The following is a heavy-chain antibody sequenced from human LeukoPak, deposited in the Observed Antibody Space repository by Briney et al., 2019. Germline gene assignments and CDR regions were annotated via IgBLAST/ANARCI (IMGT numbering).Heavy chain of an antibody. V-gene: IGHV3-21*01. Sequence: GGSLRLSCAASGFAFSRYSMNWVPQAPGKGLERVSCISSSSSYIYYADSVKGRFTISGDNAKNSLYLQMNSLRAEDTAVCYCARDAVHYYVSSGYSPHAFDIWGQGPMVTVSS. CDR3: ARDAVHYYVSSGYSPHAFDI. D-gene: IGHD3-22*01. J-gene: IGHJ3*02. CDR2: ISSSSSYI. CDR1: GFAFSRYS.